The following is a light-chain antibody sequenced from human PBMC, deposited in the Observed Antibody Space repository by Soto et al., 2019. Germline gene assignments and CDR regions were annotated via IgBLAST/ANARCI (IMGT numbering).Light chain of an antibody. CDR1: QSVSSSY. Sequence: EIVLTQSPGTLSLSPGERATLSCRASQSVSSSYLAWYQQKPGQAPRLLVYGASSRATGIPDRFSGSGSGTDFTLTISRLEPEDFAVYYCQQYGSSRWSTFGQGTKLEIK. CDR2: GAS. J-gene: IGKJ2*02. CDR3: QQYGSSRWST. V-gene: IGKV3-20*01.